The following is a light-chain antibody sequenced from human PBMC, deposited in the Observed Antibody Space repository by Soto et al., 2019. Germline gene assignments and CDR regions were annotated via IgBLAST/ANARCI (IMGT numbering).Light chain of an antibody. CDR3: QKYNSAPLT. CDR1: QGIAPY. V-gene: IGKV1-27*01. J-gene: IGKJ4*01. CDR2: AAS. Sequence: DVRMTQSPSSLSASVGDRVTLTCRASQGIAPYLAWFQQKPGKVPKLMLYAASTLQSGVQSRFSGSGSGTDFTLTISSLQPEDVATYYCQKYNSAPLTFGGGTKVEIK.